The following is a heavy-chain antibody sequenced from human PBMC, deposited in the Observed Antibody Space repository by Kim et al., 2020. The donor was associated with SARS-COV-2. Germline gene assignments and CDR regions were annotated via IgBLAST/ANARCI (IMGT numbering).Heavy chain of an antibody. D-gene: IGHD6-13*01. CDR3: ARDLGYSSSWYFDY. J-gene: IGHJ4*02. CDR2: IYYSGST. V-gene: IGHV4-59*01. CDR1: GGSISSYY. Sequence: SETLSLTCTVSGGSISSYYWSWIRQPPGKGLEWIGYIYYSGSTNYNPSLKSRVTISVDTSKNQFSLKLSSVTAADTAVYYCARDLGYSSSWYFDYWGQGT.